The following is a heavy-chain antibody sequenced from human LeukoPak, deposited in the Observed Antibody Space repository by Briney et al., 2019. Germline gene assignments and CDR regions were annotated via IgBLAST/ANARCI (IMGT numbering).Heavy chain of an antibody. J-gene: IGHJ5*02. D-gene: IGHD3-10*01. CDR1: GGSISGYS. CDR2: FHNSRTT. Sequence: SETLSLTCTVSGGSISGYSWTWIRQPPGQGLEWIGYFHNSRTTSYNPSLTGRVIISVDTAMDQISLKPNSVTAADTAVYYCARGHLGLSPWGQGTLVTVSS. V-gene: IGHV4-59*01. CDR3: ARGHLGLSP.